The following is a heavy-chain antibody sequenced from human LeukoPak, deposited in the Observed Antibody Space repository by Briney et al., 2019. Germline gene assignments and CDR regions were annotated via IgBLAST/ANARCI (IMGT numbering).Heavy chain of an antibody. J-gene: IGHJ4*02. D-gene: IGHD2-8*01. CDR3: ARRNIVLMVLQN. CDR2: IYYSGST. CDR1: GGSISSSSYY. Sequence: SETLSLTCAVYGGSISSSSYYWGWIRQPPGKGLEWIGSIYYSGSTYYNPSLKSRVTISVDTSKNQFSLKLSSVTAADTAVYYCARRNIVLMVLQNWGQGTLVTVSS. V-gene: IGHV4-39*01.